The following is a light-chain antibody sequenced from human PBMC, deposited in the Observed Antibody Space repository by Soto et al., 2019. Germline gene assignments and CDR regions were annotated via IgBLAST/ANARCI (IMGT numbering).Light chain of an antibody. CDR3: QQYGSSGT. CDR1: QSVGTS. J-gene: IGKJ1*01. CDR2: GAS. V-gene: IGKV3-20*01. Sequence: EIVLTQSPVTLSLSPGERGTLSCRASQSVGTSLAWYQQKPGQAPRLLIYGASNRATGIPDRFSGSGSGTDFTLTISKLEPEDFAVYYCQQYGSSGTFGQGTKVDIK.